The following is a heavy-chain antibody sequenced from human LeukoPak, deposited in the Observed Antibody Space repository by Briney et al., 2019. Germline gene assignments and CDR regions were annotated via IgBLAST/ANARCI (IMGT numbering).Heavy chain of an antibody. CDR3: AKAVGEDDFWSGYYSSGYYYGMDV. CDR2: ISWDGGST. Sequence: GGSLRLSCAASGFTFDDYTMHWVRQAPGKGLEWVSLISWDGGSTYYADSVKGRFTISRDNSKNSLYLQMNSLRTEDTALYYCAKAVGEDDFWSGYYSSGYYYGMDVWGQGTTVTVSS. D-gene: IGHD3-3*01. J-gene: IGHJ6*02. CDR1: GFTFDDYT. V-gene: IGHV3-43*01.